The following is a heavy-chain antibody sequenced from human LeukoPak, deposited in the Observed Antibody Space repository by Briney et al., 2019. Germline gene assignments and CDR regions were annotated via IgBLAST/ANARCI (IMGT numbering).Heavy chain of an antibody. CDR3: ARRESYYDFWSGVEKPYYYMDV. V-gene: IGHV4-39*07. Sequence: SETLSLTCTVSGGSISSGDYYWSWIRQPPGKGLEWIGEINHSGSTNYNPSLKSRVTISVDTSKNQFSLKLSSVTAADTAVYYCARRESYYDFWSGVEKPYYYMDVWGKGTTVTVSS. J-gene: IGHJ6*03. CDR1: GGSISSGDYY. CDR2: INHSGST. D-gene: IGHD3-3*01.